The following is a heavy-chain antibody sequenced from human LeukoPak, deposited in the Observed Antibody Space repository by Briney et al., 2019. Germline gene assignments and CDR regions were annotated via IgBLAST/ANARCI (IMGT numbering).Heavy chain of an antibody. V-gene: IGHV1-18*01. J-gene: IGHJ3*02. CDR1: GYTFTSYG. Sequence: GASVKVSCKASGYTFTSYGISWVRQAPGRGLEWMGWISAYNGNTNYAQKLQGRVTMTTDTSTSTAYMELRSLRSDDTAVYYCARETRYNRNLGAPDIWGQGTMVTVSS. D-gene: IGHD1-14*01. CDR3: ARETRYNRNLGAPDI. CDR2: ISAYNGNT.